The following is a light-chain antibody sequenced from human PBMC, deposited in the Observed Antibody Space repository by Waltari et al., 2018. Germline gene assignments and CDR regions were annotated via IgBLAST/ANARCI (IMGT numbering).Light chain of an antibody. CDR2: GAS. CDR1: QSFSRA. V-gene: IGKV3-20*01. J-gene: IGKJ1*01. CDR3: QHYLRLPVT. Sequence: EIVLTQSPGTLSLSLGERATFSCKASQSFSRALAWYQQKSGQAPRRLIYGASTRATGIPDRFSGRGSGTDLSLTISRREADDFAVYYCQHYLRLPVTVGQGTTVEI.